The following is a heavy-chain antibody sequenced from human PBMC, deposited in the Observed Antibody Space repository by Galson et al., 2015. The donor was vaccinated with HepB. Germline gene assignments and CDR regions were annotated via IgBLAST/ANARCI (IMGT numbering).Heavy chain of an antibody. CDR3: AKGPGGEWGLPSPYYYYYGMDV. CDR1: GFTFGSYG. D-gene: IGHD1-26*01. J-gene: IGHJ6*02. V-gene: IGHV3-23*01. CDR2: IRGSGVSA. Sequence: SLRLSCAASGFTFGSYGMHWVRQAPGKGLEWVSAIRGSGVSAYYADSVKGRFTISRDNSKNTLYLQMNSLRAEDTAVYYCAKGPGGEWGLPSPYYYYYGMDVWGQGTTVTVSS.